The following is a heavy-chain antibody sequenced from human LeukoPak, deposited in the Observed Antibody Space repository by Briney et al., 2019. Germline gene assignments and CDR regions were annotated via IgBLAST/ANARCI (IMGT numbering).Heavy chain of an antibody. Sequence: GASVKVSFKASGYTFTDYYMHWVRQAPGQGLEWMGWINPNSGGTNFAQKFQGRVTMTRDTSVNTAYMELSSLRSDDTAVYYCARGGYDGYNFRSIYAFDIWGQGTMVTVSS. CDR2: INPNSGGT. V-gene: IGHV1-2*02. CDR3: ARGGYDGYNFRSIYAFDI. J-gene: IGHJ3*02. CDR1: GYTFTDYY. D-gene: IGHD5-24*01.